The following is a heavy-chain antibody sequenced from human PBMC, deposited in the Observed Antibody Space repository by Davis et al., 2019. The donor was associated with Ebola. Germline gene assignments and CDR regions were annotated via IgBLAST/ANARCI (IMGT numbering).Heavy chain of an antibody. CDR1: GYTFTGYY. D-gene: IGHD5-18*01. CDR3: ARDGGQLWLLGYYYYYMDV. Sequence: ASVKVSCKASGYTFTGYYMHWVRQAPGQGLEWMGWISAYNGNTNYAQKLQGRVTMTTDTSTSTAYMELRSLRSDDTAVYYCARDGGQLWLLGYYYYYMDVWGKGTTVTVSS. CDR2: ISAYNGNT. J-gene: IGHJ6*03. V-gene: IGHV1-18*04.